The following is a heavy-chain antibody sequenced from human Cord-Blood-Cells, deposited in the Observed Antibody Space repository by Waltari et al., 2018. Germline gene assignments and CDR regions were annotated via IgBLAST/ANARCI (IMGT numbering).Heavy chain of an antibody. J-gene: IGHJ3*02. CDR1: GFTFSSYG. Sequence: QVQLVESGGGVVQPGRSLRLSCAASGFTFSSYGMPWVRQAPGKGLEWVAVIWYDGSNKYYADSVKGRFTISRDNSKNTLYLQMNSLRAEDTAVYYCARDVQGAFDIWGQGTMVTVSS. V-gene: IGHV3-33*01. CDR2: IWYDGSNK. CDR3: ARDVQGAFDI.